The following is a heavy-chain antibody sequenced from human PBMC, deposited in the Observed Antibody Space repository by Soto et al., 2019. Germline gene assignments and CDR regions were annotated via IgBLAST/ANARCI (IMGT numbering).Heavy chain of an antibody. CDR2: ISYDGSKK. J-gene: IGHJ4*02. CDR3: AKDLSHMIVVVSYYFYY. D-gene: IGHD3-22*01. V-gene: IGHV3-30*18. Sequence: QVQLVESGGGVVQPGRSLRLSCAASGFTFSSYGMHWVRQAPGKGLEWVAVISYDGSKKYYADSVKGRFTISRDNSKNTLYLQMNSLRAEDTAVYYCAKDLSHMIVVVSYYFYYWGQGTLVTFSA. CDR1: GFTFSSYG.